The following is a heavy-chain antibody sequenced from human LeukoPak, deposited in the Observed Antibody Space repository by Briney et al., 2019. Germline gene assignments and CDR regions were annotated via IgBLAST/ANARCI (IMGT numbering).Heavy chain of an antibody. V-gene: IGHV3-23*01. CDR2: ISGSDDST. CDR1: GFTFSSYV. CDR3: ALGYFDY. Sequence: GGSLRLSCAASGFTFSSYVMSWVRQAPGKGLQWVSTISGSDDSTYYADSVKGRFTISRDDSKNTLYLQMNSLRAEDTAVYYCALGYFDYWGQGTLVTVSS. J-gene: IGHJ4*02. D-gene: IGHD3-10*01.